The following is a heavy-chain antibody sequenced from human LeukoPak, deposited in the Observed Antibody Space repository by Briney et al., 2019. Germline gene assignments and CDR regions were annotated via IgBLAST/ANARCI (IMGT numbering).Heavy chain of an antibody. CDR1: GLTFSSYA. D-gene: IGHD6-19*01. CDR3: ARAVAVYYFDY. J-gene: IGHJ4*02. V-gene: IGHV3-30-3*01. CDR2: ISYDGSNK. Sequence: GGSLRLSCAASGLTFSSYAMHWVRQAPGKGLEWVAVISYDGSNKYYADSVKGRFTISRDNSKNTLYLQMNSLRAEDTAVYYCARAVAVYYFDYWGQGTLVTVSS.